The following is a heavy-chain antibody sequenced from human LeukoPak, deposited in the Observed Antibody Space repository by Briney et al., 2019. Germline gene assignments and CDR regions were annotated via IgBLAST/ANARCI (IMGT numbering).Heavy chain of an antibody. CDR2: INPSGGST. J-gene: IGHJ4*02. V-gene: IGHV1-46*01. D-gene: IGHD3-10*01. CDR1: GYTFISYY. CDR3: AGVAGFGESQNDY. Sequence: ASVKVSCKASGYTFISYYMHWVRQAPGQGLEWMGIINPSGGSTSYAQKFQGRVTMTRDMSTSTVYMELSSLRSEDTAVYYCAGVAGFGESQNDYWGQGTLVTVSS.